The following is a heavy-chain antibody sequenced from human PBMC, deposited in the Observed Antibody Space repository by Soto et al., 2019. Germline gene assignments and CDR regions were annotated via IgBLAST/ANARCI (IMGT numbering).Heavy chain of an antibody. J-gene: IGHJ4*02. Sequence: GGSLRLSYAASGVTFSSYAMNWVRQAPGKGLEWVSTISDTGGGTFYAGSVKGRFTISRDNSKNTLYLQMSSLSADDTAVYYCVKSRGGNNFDFFDWGQGALVTVS. CDR1: GVTFSSYA. CDR3: VKSRGGNNFDFFD. D-gene: IGHD5-12*01. CDR2: ISDTGGGT. V-gene: IGHV3-23*01.